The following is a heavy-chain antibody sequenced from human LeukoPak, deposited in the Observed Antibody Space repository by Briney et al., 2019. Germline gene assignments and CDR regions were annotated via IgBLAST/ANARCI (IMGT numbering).Heavy chain of an antibody. CDR3: ARDRDGDFDAFDI. Sequence: GGSLRLSCAASGFTVSSNYMSWVRQAPGKGLEWVSVIYSGGSTYYAESVKGRFTISRDNSKNTLYLQMNSLRAEDTAVYYCARDRDGDFDAFDIWGQGTMVTVSS. V-gene: IGHV3-66*01. D-gene: IGHD4-17*01. CDR1: GFTVSSNY. CDR2: IYSGGST. J-gene: IGHJ3*02.